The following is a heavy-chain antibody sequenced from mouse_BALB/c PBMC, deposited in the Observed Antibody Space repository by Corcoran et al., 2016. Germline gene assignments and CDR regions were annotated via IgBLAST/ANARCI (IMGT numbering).Heavy chain of an antibody. J-gene: IGHJ4*01. V-gene: IGHV14-3*02. CDR3: ARVLRSFYAMDY. Sequence: EVQLQQSGAELVKPGASVKLSCTASSFNITDTYMHWVKQRPEQGLEWIGRIDPANGHTKYDPTFQGKATRTADTSSNTAYLQLSSLTSEDTAVYYCARVLRSFYAMDYWGQGTSVTVSS. CDR2: IDPANGHT. D-gene: IGHD1-1*01. CDR1: SFNITDTY.